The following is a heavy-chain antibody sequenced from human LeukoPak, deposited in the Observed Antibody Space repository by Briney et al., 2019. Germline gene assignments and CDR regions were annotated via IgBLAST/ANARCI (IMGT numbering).Heavy chain of an antibody. V-gene: IGHV4-59*01. D-gene: IGHD2-2*01. Sequence: PSETLSLTCTVSGGSISSYYWSWIRQPPGKGLEWIGYIYYSGSTNYNPSLKSRVTISVDTSKNQFSLELSSVTAADTAVYYCARDLGYCSSTSCYPATRGWFDPWGQGTLVTVSS. CDR3: ARDLGYCSSTSCYPATRGWFDP. J-gene: IGHJ5*02. CDR2: IYYSGST. CDR1: GGSISSYY.